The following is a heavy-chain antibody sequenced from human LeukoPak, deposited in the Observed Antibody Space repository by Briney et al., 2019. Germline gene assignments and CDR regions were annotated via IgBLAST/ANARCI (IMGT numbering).Heavy chain of an antibody. CDR1: GGSVDTIDYY. CDR2: IYHSGST. D-gene: IGHD3-22*01. V-gene: IGHV4-30-2*01. J-gene: IGHJ5*02. CDR3: ARGTYYYDSSGYRNWFDP. Sequence: SETLSLTCTVSGGSVDTIDYYWSWIRQPPGKGLEWIGYIYHSGSTYYNPSLKSRVTISVDRSKNQFSLKLSSVTAADTAVYYCARGTYYYDSSGYRNWFDPWGQGTLVTVSS.